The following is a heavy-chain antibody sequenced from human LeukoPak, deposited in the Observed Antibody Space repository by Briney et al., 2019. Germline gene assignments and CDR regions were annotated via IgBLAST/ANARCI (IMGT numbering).Heavy chain of an antibody. J-gene: IGHJ3*02. CDR3: ARDRAGDSFDI. V-gene: IGHV4-61*02. CDR2: IYTSGNT. D-gene: IGHD7-27*01. CDR1: GDSISSGNYY. Sequence: SQTLSLTCTVSGDSISSGNYYWTWIRQPAGKGLEWVGRIYTSGNTNYNPSLKSQVTISMDTSKNQLPLNLNSVTAADTAVYYCARDRAGDSFDIWGQGTMVTVSS.